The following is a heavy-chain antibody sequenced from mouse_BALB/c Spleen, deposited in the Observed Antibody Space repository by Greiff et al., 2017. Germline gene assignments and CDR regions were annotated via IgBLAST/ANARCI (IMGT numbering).Heavy chain of an antibody. CDR1: GFTFSSYG. D-gene: IGHD2-12*01. Sequence: DVMLVESGGDLVKPGGSLKLSCAASGFTFSSYGMSWVRQTPDKRLEWVATISSGGSYTYYPDSVKGRFTISRDNAKNTLYLQMSSLKSEDTAMYYCARRYRDAMDYWGQGTSVTVSS. CDR2: ISSGGSYT. V-gene: IGHV5-6*02. J-gene: IGHJ4*01. CDR3: ARRYRDAMDY.